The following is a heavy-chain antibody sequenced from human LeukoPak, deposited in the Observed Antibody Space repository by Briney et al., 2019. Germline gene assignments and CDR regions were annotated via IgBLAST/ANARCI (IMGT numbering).Heavy chain of an antibody. J-gene: IGHJ4*02. V-gene: IGHV4-59*01. CDR3: ARARYDILTGYSSRFDY. CDR2: IYYSGST. CDR1: GDSISSYY. Sequence: PSETLSLTCTVSGDSISSYYWNWIRQPPGKGLEWIAYIYYSGSTNYNPSLKSRVTISVDTSKNQFSLKLSSVTAADTAVYFCARARYDILTGYSSRFDYWGQGTLVTVSS. D-gene: IGHD3-9*01.